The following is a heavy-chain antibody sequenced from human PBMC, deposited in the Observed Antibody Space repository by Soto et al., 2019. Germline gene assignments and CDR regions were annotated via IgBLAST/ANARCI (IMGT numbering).Heavy chain of an antibody. CDR2: IIPIFTRT. CDR1: GGTFSTSS. Sequence: QLQLVQSGTEVKEPGSSVKVSCKASGGTFSTSSFVWVRQGPGQGLEWMGGIIPIFTRTNFAQKFQGRVTFSADESTRTTYMELRSLTSEDTAIYYCARDEVRSTAGDSWGQGTLVTVSS. CDR3: ARDEVRSTAGDS. J-gene: IGHJ4*02. V-gene: IGHV1-69*01. D-gene: IGHD1-26*01.